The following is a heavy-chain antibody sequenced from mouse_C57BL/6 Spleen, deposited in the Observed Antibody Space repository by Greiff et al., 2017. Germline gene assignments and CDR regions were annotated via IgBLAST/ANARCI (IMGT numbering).Heavy chain of an antibody. J-gene: IGHJ4*01. CDR3: AGNDGSSYESAMDY. CDR2: IYPGCGST. D-gene: IGHD1-1*01. CDR1: GYTFTSYW. V-gene: IGHV1-55*01. Sequence: VQLQQPGAELVQPGASVKMSCKASGYTFTSYWITWVKQRPGQGLEWIGDIYPGCGSTNYNEKFKSKATLTVYTSSSPAYMQLSSLTSEDSAVYYGAGNDGSSYESAMDYWGQGTSVTVSS.